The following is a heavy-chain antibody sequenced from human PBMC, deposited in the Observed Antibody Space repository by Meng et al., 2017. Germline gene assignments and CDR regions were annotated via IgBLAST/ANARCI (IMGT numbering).Heavy chain of an antibody. V-gene: IGHV4-4*02. J-gene: IGHJ4*02. Sequence: VQLGESGPGLVKPSVTLSLTCAVSGGSTSSSNWWSWVRQPPGKGLEWIGEIYHSGSTNYNPSLKSRVTISVDKSKNQFSLKLSSVTAADTAVYYCARAGVGYYDSSGPYSYWGQGTLVTVSS. D-gene: IGHD3-22*01. CDR2: IYHSGST. CDR3: ARAGVGYYDSSGPYSY. CDR1: GGSTSSSNW.